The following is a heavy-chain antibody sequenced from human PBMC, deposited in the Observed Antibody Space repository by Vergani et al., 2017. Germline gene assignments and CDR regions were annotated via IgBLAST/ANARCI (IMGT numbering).Heavy chain of an antibody. CDR2: IYYSGST. J-gene: IGHJ4*02. CDR1: GGSISSYY. CDR3: ARPLVGATTAFDY. V-gene: IGHV4-59*08. Sequence: QLQLQESGPGLVKPSETLSLTCTVSGGSISSYYWSWIRQPPGKGLEWIGYIYYSGSTNYNPSLKSRVTISVDTSKNQFSLKLSSVTATDTAVYYCARPLVGATTAFDYWGQGTLVTVSS. D-gene: IGHD1-26*01.